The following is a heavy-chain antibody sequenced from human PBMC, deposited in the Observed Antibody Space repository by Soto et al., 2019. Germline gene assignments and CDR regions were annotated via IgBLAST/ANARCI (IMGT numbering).Heavy chain of an antibody. CDR2: INDNGDST. CDR3: AKASNSSPWFDSWLES. Sequence: GGSLRLSCAASGFNFRYYAITWVRQVPGKGLEWVSSINDNGDSTHYADSVKGRFTISRDNSKNTLYLQMNSLTAEDTAVYFCAKASNSSPWFDSWLESWGQGTLVTVSS. D-gene: IGHD6-6*01. CDR1: GFNFRYYA. J-gene: IGHJ5*01. V-gene: IGHV3-23*01.